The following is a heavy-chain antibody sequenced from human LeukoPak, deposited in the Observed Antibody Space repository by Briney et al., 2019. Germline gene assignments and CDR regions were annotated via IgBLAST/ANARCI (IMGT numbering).Heavy chain of an antibody. Sequence: PSETLSLTCTVSGGSISSYYWSWIRQPPGKGLEWIGYIYYSGSTNYNPSLKSRVTISVDTSKNQFPLKLSSVTAADTAVYYLARNRPVTGYYYYMDVWGKGTTVTISS. CDR3: ARNRPVTGYYYYMDV. D-gene: IGHD4-17*01. J-gene: IGHJ6*03. V-gene: IGHV4-59*01. CDR1: GGSISSYY. CDR2: IYYSGST.